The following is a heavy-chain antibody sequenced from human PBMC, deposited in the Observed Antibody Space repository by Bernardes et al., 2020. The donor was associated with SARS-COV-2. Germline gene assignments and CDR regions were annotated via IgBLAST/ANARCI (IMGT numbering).Heavy chain of an antibody. V-gene: IGHV3-33*01. CDR1: GFTFSGFG. CDR2: IWFDGSEK. J-gene: IGHJ6*02. CDR3: ARDGGFWSGQSYNFRGLDV. Sequence: GGSLRLSCAASGFTFSGFGLHWVRQAPGRGLDWVSVIWFDGSEKFYADSVKGRFTISRDNSKNTLFLEMNNLTIADTAVYFCARDGGFWSGQSYNFRGLDVWGQGTTVTVSS. D-gene: IGHD3-3*01.